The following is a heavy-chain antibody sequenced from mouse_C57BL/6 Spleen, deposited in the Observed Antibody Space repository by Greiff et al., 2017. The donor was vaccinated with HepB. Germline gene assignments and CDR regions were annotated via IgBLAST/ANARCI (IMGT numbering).Heavy chain of an antibody. D-gene: IGHD2-10*02. V-gene: IGHV3-6*01. CDR3: AREWYGNYADWYFDV. CDR2: ISYDGSN. CDR1: GYSITSGYY. Sequence: ESGPGLVKPSQSLSLTCSVTGYSITSGYYWNWIRQFPGNKLEWMGYISYDGSNNYNPSLKNRISITRDTSKNQFFLKLNSVTTEDTATYYCAREWYGNYADWYFDVWGTGTTVTVSS. J-gene: IGHJ1*03.